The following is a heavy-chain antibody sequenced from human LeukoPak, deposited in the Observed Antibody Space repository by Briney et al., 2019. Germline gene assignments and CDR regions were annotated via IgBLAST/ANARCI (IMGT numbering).Heavy chain of an antibody. CDR2: ISYDGSNK. J-gene: IGHJ4*02. Sequence: GGSLRLSCAASGFTVSSNYMSWVRQAPGKGLEWVAVISYDGSNKYYADSVKGRFTISRDNSKNTLYLQMNSLRAEDTAVYYCARDSIAVAGPSDYWGQGTLVTVSS. D-gene: IGHD6-19*01. CDR3: ARDSIAVAGPSDY. CDR1: GFTVSSNY. V-gene: IGHV3-30-3*01.